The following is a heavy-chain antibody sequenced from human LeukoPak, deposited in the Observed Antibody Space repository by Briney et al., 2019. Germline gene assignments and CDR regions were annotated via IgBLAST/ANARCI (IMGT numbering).Heavy chain of an antibody. D-gene: IGHD6-19*01. CDR3: ARGGSSGGL. Sequence: GGSLRLSCAASGFTFSSYSMNWVRQAPGKGLEWVSSISSSSSYIYYADSVKGRFTISRDNAKDSLDLRMHRPRAADTAVYYCARGGSSGGLWGQGTLVTVSS. V-gene: IGHV3-21*01. J-gene: IGHJ4*02. CDR2: ISSSSSYI. CDR1: GFTFSSYS.